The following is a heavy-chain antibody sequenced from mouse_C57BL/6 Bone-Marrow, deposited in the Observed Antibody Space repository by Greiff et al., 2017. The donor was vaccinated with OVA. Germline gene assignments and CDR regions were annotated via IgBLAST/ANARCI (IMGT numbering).Heavy chain of an antibody. Sequence: VMLVESGGGLVQPEGSLKLSCAASGFTFSDYYMYWVRQTPEKRLEWVAYISNGGGSTYYPDTVKGRFTISRDNAKNTLYLQMSRLKSEDTAMYYCARHEENYYDYDGGCAYWGQGTLVTVSA. D-gene: IGHD2-4*01. J-gene: IGHJ3*01. CDR1: GFTFSDYY. CDR3: ARHEENYYDYDGGCAY. V-gene: IGHV5-12*01. CDR2: ISNGGGST.